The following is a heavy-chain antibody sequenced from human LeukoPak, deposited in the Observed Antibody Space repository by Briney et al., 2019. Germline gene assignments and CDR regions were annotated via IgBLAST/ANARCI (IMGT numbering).Heavy chain of an antibody. D-gene: IGHD6-13*01. Sequence: PGGSLRLSCAASGFTFSSYSMNWARQAPGKGLEWVSSISSSSSYIYYADSVKGRFTISRDNAKNSLYLQMNSLRAEDTAVYYCARDSAAAASGDYWGQGTLVTVSS. CDR2: ISSSSSYI. V-gene: IGHV3-21*01. CDR3: ARDSAAAASGDY. J-gene: IGHJ4*02. CDR1: GFTFSSYS.